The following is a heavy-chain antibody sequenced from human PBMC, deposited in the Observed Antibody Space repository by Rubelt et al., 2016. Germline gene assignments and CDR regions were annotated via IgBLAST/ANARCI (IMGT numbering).Heavy chain of an antibody. J-gene: IGHJ4*02. Sequence: QVQLVQSGAEVKKPGASVKVSCKSSGYTFTSYGISWVRQSPGQGLEWMGWISAYTGNTNCAQRLHGRVTMTTDTSTSTACMELRRLRSDDTAVYYCARDLVGATTPVDYWGQGTLVTVSS. V-gene: IGHV1-18*01. CDR3: ARDLVGATTPVDY. D-gene: IGHD1-26*01. CDR2: ISAYTGNT. CDR1: GYTFTSYG.